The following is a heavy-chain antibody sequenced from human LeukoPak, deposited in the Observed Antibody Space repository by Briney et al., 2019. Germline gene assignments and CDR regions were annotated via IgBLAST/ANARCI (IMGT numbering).Heavy chain of an antibody. CDR2: ISYDGSNK. D-gene: IGHD3-9*01. J-gene: IGHJ4*02. CDR3: ARTYYDILTGYNPYFDY. CDR1: GFTFSRYG. V-gene: IGHV3-30*04. Sequence: GGSLRLSCAASGFTFSRYGMHWVRQAPGKGLEWVTAISYDGSNKYYADSAKGRFTISRDNAKNFLYLQMNSLRAEDTAVYYCARTYYDILTGYNPYFDYWGQGILVTVSS.